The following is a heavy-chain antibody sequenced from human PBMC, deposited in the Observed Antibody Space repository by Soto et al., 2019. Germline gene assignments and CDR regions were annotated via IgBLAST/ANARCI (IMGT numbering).Heavy chain of an antibody. V-gene: IGHV1-2*04. CDR2: INPNSGGT. Sequence: GASVKVSCKASGYTFTGYYMHWVRQAPGQGLEWMGWINPNSGGTNYAQKFQGWVTMTRDTSISTAYMELSRLRSDDTAVYYCARDPPYYDTPGVGGTLDPWGQGTLVTVSS. D-gene: IGHD3-9*01. CDR3: ARDPPYYDTPGVGGTLDP. CDR1: GYTFTGYY. J-gene: IGHJ5*02.